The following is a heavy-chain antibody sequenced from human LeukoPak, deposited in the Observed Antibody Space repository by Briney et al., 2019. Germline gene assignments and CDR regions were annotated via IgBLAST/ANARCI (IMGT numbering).Heavy chain of an antibody. CDR1: GFTFSTYG. V-gene: IGHV3-30*03. D-gene: IGHD6-13*01. J-gene: IGHJ4*02. CDR2: ISYDGSNK. CDR3: ARHFSSSWPYYFDF. Sequence: PGGSLRLSCAASGFTFSTYGMHWVRQAPGKGLEWVAVISYDGSNKYYADSVKGRFTISRDNSKNTLYLQMNSLRAEDTAVYHCARHFSSSWPYYFDFWGQGTLVTVSS.